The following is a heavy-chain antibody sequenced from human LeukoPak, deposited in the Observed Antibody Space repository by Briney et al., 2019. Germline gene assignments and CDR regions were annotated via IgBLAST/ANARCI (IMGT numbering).Heavy chain of an antibody. J-gene: IGHJ5*02. CDR2: INPNSGGT. CDR3: ARDLRPYYDFWSGYNWFDP. V-gene: IGHV1-2*02. CDR1: GYTFTGYY. Sequence: ASVKVSCNASGYTFTGYYMHWVRQAPGQGLEWMGWINPNSGGTNYAQKFQGRVTMTRDTSISTAYMELSRLRSDDTAVYYCARDLRPYYDFWSGYNWFDPWGQGTLVTVSS. D-gene: IGHD3-3*01.